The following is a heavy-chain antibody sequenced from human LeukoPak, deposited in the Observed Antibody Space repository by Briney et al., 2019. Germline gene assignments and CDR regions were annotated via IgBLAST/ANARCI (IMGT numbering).Heavy chain of an antibody. CDR3: ARALVVVVTAIDY. CDR1: GFTFSSYS. Sequence: GGSLRLSCAASGFTFSSYSMNWVRQAPGKGLEWVSSIRSSSSYIYYADSVKGRFTISRDNAKNSLYLQMNSLRAEDTAVYYCARALVVVVTAIDYWGQGTLVTVSS. CDR2: IRSSSSYI. D-gene: IGHD2-21*02. J-gene: IGHJ4*02. V-gene: IGHV3-21*01.